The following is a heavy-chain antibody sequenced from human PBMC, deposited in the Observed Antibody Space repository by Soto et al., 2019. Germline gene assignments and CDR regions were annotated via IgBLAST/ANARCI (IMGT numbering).Heavy chain of an antibody. Sequence: GGSLTLSCAAFGFDFNKYAMTWVRQAPGKGLQWVSSITSNGDITYYADSVKGRFTTSRDNSKNTLYLQMNSLRADDTAVFYCAKDSPSYTTSPFYFDSWGQGTLVTVSS. CDR2: ITSNGDIT. V-gene: IGHV3-23*01. D-gene: IGHD2-2*02. CDR1: GFDFNKYA. CDR3: AKDSPSYTTSPFYFDS. J-gene: IGHJ4*02.